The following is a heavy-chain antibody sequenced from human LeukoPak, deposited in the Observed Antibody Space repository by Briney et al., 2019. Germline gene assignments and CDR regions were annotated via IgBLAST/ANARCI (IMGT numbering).Heavy chain of an antibody. CDR1: GFTFSSYS. D-gene: IGHD6-19*01. CDR2: ISSSSSYI. CDR3: ARDGQRIAVASNNWFDP. Sequence: PGGSLRLSCAASGFTFSSYSMNWVRQAPGKGLEWVSSISSSSSYIYYADSVKGRFTISRDNAKNSLYLQMNSLRAEDTAVYYCARDGQRIAVASNNWFDPWGQGTLVTVPS. V-gene: IGHV3-21*01. J-gene: IGHJ5*02.